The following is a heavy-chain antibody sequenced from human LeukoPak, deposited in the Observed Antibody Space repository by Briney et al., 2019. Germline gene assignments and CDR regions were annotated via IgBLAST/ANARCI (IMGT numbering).Heavy chain of an antibody. CDR2: IYYSGST. D-gene: IGHD6-19*01. J-gene: IGHJ4*02. V-gene: IGHV4-30-2*03. Sequence: SQTLSLTCTVSGGSISSLGYSWSWIRQSPGKGLEWIGSIYYSGSTYYNPSLKSRVTISVDTSKNQFSLKLSSVTAADTAVYYCARHSKSSGWYALHWGQGTLVTVSS. CDR3: ARHSKSSGWYALH. CDR1: GGSISSLGYS.